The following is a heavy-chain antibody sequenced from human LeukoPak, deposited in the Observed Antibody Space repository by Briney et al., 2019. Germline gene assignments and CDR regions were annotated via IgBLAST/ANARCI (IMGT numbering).Heavy chain of an antibody. Sequence: GGSLRLSCAASGVNFRAYAMTWVRQAPGKGLDWVSGMSGSGGTTYYADSVRGQFTISRDNSKNTVFLQLNTLRAEDTAAYYCAKDGVATQHALDIWGHGTMVTVSS. J-gene: IGHJ3*02. CDR2: MSGSGGTT. D-gene: IGHD5-12*01. V-gene: IGHV3-23*01. CDR1: GVNFRAYA. CDR3: AKDGVATQHALDI.